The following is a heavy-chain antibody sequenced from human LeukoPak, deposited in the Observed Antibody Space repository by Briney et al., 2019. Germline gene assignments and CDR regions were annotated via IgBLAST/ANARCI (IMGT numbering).Heavy chain of an antibody. CDR3: ARGHQSLRFLEWLPSAY. J-gene: IGHJ4*02. D-gene: IGHD3-3*01. CDR1: GYTFTSYA. CDR2: ISLYNAKT. Sequence: ASVKVSCKASGYTFTSYAISWVRQAPGQGLDWMGWISLYNAKTNYAQKLQGRVTMTTDTSTSTAYMELMSLRSDDTAVYYCARGHQSLRFLEWLPSAYWGQGTLVTVSS. V-gene: IGHV1-18*01.